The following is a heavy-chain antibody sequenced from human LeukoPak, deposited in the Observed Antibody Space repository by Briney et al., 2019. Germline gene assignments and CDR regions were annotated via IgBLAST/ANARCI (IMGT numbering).Heavy chain of an antibody. D-gene: IGHD5-18*01. J-gene: IGHJ4*02. V-gene: IGHV4-34*01. CDR3: ARVSGYSYGGNDY. CDR1: GWSFSGYY. Sequence: SETLSLTCAVYGWSFSGYYWNWIRQPPGKGLEWIGEINHSGSTTYNPSLKSRVTISLDTSKNQFSLKLSSVTAADTAVYYCARVSGYSYGGNDYWGRGTLVTVSS. CDR2: INHSGST.